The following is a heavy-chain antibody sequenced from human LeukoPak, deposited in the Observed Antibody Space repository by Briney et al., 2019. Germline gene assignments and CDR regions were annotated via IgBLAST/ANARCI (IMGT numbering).Heavy chain of an antibody. Sequence: ASVTVSCKASGYTFTSYGISWVRQAPGQGLEWMGWISAYNGNTNYAQKLQGRVTMTTDTSTSTAYMELGSLRSDDTAVCYCARVGQLPHQYYMDVWGKGTTVTVSS. V-gene: IGHV1-18*01. J-gene: IGHJ6*03. CDR2: ISAYNGNT. D-gene: IGHD2-2*01. CDR3: ARVGQLPHQYYMDV. CDR1: GYTFTSYG.